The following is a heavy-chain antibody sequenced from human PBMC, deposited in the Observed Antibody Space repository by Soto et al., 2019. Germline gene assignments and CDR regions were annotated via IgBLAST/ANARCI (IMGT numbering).Heavy chain of an antibody. D-gene: IGHD6-19*01. J-gene: IGHJ4*02. CDR2: VSHDGRNT. V-gene: IGHV3-30*18. Sequence: VQLVESGGGVVQPGRSLRLSCAASGFTFSDYDMHWFRQAPGKGLEWVAVVSHDGRNTHYAESVKGRFTISRDSSKNTVSLEMTSLRTGNTAVYYCAKGGRQWLVTSDFDYWGQGALVTVSS. CDR1: GFTFSDYD. CDR3: AKGGRQWLVTSDFDY.